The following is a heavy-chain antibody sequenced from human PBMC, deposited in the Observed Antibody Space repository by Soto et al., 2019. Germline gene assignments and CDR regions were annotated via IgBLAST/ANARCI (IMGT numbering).Heavy chain of an antibody. CDR3: ARDQAAGILDY. V-gene: IGHV4-59*01. CDR2: IYYSGST. Sequence: QVQLQESGPGLVKPSETLSLTCTVSGGSISSYYWSWIRQPPGKGLEWIGYIYYSGSTNYNPSLKRRVTISVDTSKNQFSLKLSSVTAADTAVYYCARDQAAGILDYWGQGTLVTVSS. J-gene: IGHJ4*02. D-gene: IGHD6-13*01. CDR1: GGSISSYY.